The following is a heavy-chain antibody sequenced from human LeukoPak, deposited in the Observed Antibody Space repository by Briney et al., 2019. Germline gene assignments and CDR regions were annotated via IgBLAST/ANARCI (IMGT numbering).Heavy chain of an antibody. CDR1: GFTFSSYG. J-gene: IGHJ4*02. CDR2: ISYDGSNK. CDR3: ATEGSSSRFDY. D-gene: IGHD6-6*01. Sequence: PGGSLRLSCAASGFTFSSYGMHWVRQPPGKGLEWVAVISYDGSNKYYAGSVKVRFTISRDNSKNTLYLQMNSLRAEDTAVYYCATEGSSSRFDYWGQGTLVTVSS. V-gene: IGHV3-30*03.